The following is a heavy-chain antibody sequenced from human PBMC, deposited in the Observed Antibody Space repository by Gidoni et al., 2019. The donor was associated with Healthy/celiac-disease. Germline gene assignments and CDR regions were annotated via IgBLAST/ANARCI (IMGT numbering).Heavy chain of an antibody. D-gene: IGHD5-18*01. J-gene: IGHJ6*02. Sequence: QVQLVQSGAEVKKPGAAVKVSCKASGYTFTGYYMHWVLQAPGQGLEWMGWINPNSGGTNYAQKFQGRVTMTRDTSISTAYMELSRLRSDDTAVYYCARDIYSYGFTLGGMDVWGQGTTVTVSS. V-gene: IGHV1-2*02. CDR2: INPNSGGT. CDR3: ARDIYSYGFTLGGMDV. CDR1: GYTFTGYY.